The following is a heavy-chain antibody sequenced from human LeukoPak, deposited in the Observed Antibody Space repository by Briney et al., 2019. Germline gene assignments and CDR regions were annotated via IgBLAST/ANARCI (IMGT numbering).Heavy chain of an antibody. CDR2: VSVSGSST. V-gene: IGHV3-23*01. Sequence: GGSLRLSCVASGFTFSNSAMSRVRQAPGKGLEWVSTVSVSGSSTYYADSVKGRFTISRDNSKNSVSLQMNSLRAEDTAVYYCTKGVSSSWRTSFDFWGQGTLVTVSS. J-gene: IGHJ4*02. CDR1: GFTFSNSA. CDR3: TKGVSSSWRTSFDF. D-gene: IGHD6-13*01.